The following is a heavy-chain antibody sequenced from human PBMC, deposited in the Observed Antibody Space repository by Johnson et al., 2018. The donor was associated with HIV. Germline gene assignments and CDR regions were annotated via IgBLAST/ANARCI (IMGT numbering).Heavy chain of an antibody. CDR2: ILHDGFKQ. J-gene: IGHJ3*01. CDR1: GFTFSNYA. Sequence: QVQLVESGGGVVQPGRSLRLSCEVSGFTFSNYALHWVRQAPGKGLEWVAIILHDGFKQYYADSVKGRFTISRDNSKNTLYLQMKSLRAEDTAVYYCARIRTVEVQSLGIDDAFHLWGQGTMVTVSS. V-gene: IGHV3-30*04. D-gene: IGHD4-11*01. CDR3: ARIRTVEVQSLGIDDAFHL.